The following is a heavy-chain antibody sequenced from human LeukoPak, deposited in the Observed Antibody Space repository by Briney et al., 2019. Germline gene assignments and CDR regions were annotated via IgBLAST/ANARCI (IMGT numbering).Heavy chain of an antibody. CDR3: TTYSSGWYSSDY. J-gene: IGHJ4*02. D-gene: IGHD6-19*01. Sequence: GGSLRLSCAASGFTFSNAWMSWVRQAPGKGLEWVGRIKSNTAGGTTECAAPVKGRFTISRDDSKNTLYLQMNSLKTEDTAVYYCTTYSSGWYSSDYWGQGTLVTVSS. CDR1: GFTFSNAW. V-gene: IGHV3-15*01. CDR2: IKSNTAGGTT.